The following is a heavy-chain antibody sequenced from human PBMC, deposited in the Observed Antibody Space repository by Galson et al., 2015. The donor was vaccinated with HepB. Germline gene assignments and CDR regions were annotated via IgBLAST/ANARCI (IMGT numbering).Heavy chain of an antibody. CDR1: GGSISSYY. CDR3: ASHSAYDYGDYGSAFDI. J-gene: IGHJ3*02. Sequence: ETLSLTCTVFGGSISSYYWSWIRQPPGKGLEWIGYIYYSGSTNYNPSLKSRVTISVDTSKNQFSLKLSSVTAADTAVYHCASHSAYDYGDYGSAFDIWGQGTMVTVSS. D-gene: IGHD4-17*01. V-gene: IGHV4-59*08. CDR2: IYYSGST.